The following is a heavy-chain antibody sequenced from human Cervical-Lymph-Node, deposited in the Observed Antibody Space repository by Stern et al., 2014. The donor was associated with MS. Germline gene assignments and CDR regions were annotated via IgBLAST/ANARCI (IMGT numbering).Heavy chain of an antibody. CDR3: ARARISSIMGNTLDYFDP. Sequence: QLQLQESGPGLVKPSETLSLTCTVSGASISTYYWSWLRLPAGKGLEWIGSIYTSGTPNYNPSLKSRVVMSADRSKNEISLELTSVSAADTAVYYCARARISSIMGNTLDYFDPWGQGTRVTVSS. CDR1: GASISTYY. CDR2: IYTSGTP. J-gene: IGHJ5*02. D-gene: IGHD1-26*01. V-gene: IGHV4-4*07.